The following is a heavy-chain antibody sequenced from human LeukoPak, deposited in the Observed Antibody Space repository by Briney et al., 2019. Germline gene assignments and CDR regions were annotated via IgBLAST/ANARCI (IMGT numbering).Heavy chain of an antibody. CDR1: GGTFSSYA. CDR3: ARLSVDCSSTSCYDF. D-gene: IGHD2-2*01. V-gene: IGHV1-69*13. CDR2: IIPIFGTA. J-gene: IGHJ4*02. Sequence: ASVKVSCKAVGGTFSSYAISWVRQAPGQGLEWMGGIIPIFGTANYAQKFQGRVTITADESTSTAYMELSSLRSEDTAVYYCARLSVDCSSTSCYDFWGQGTLVTVSS.